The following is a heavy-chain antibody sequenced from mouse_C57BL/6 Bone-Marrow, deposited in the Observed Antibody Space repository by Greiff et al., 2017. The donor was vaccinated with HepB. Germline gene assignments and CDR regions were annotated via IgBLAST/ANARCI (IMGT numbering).Heavy chain of an antibody. CDR2: IHPNSGST. D-gene: IGHD1-1*01. V-gene: IGHV1-64*01. Sequence: QVQLQQSGAELVKPGASVKLSCKASGYTFTSYWMHWVKQRPGQGLEWIGMIHPNSGSTNYNEKFKSKATLTVDKSSSTAYMQLSSLTSEDSAVYYCAGYYYGSSPFAYWGQGTLVTVSA. CDR3: AGYYYGSSPFAY. J-gene: IGHJ3*01. CDR1: GYTFTSYW.